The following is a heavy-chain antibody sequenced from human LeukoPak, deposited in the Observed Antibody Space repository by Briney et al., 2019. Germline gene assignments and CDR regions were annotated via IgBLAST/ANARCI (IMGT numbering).Heavy chain of an antibody. CDR2: ISGSGGST. D-gene: IGHD4-17*01. J-gene: IGHJ4*02. V-gene: IGHV3-23*01. CDR3: AKNYGDYPLFDY. CDR1: GFTFSSYA. Sequence: GGSLRLSCPSSGFTFSSYAMSWLRQAPGKGLEWVSAISGSGGSTYYADSVKGRFTISRDNSKNTLYLQMNSLRAEDTAVYYCAKNYGDYPLFDYWGQGTLVTVSS.